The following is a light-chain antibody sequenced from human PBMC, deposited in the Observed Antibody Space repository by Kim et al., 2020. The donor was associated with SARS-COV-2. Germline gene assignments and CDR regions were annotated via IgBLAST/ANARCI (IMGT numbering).Light chain of an antibody. Sequence: EIVLTQSPGTLSLSPGERATLSCRASQSVSSNYLAWYQQKPGQAPRLLIYAASSRATGIPDRFSGSGSQTYFTLTINGLEPEDFALYYCQQYGTSTGYTFGQGTKLEI. V-gene: IGKV3-20*01. J-gene: IGKJ2*01. CDR1: QSVSSNY. CDR3: QQYGTSTGYT. CDR2: AAS.